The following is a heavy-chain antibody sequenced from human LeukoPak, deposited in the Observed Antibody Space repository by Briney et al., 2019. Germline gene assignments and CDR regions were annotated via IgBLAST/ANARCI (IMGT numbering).Heavy chain of an antibody. CDR3: AKDWDISNWYGKFDS. CDR2: IRNTGANT. J-gene: IGHJ4*02. CDR1: GFTFDDYT. Sequence: GGSLRLSCAASGFTFDDYTMHWVRQAPGKGLEWVSSIRNTGANTYYAGSVKGRFTISRDNSKNTVNLQMNSLRVEDTALYYCAKDWDISNWYGKFDSWGQGTLVTVSS. V-gene: IGHV3-23*01. D-gene: IGHD1-20*01.